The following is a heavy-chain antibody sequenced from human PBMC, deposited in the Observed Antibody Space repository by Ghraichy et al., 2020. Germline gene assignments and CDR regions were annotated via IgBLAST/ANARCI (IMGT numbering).Heavy chain of an antibody. D-gene: IGHD3-10*02. Sequence: GGSLRLSCVASGFTFSDYWMTWVRHAPGKGLEWVGDIKQDGSEIKYVDSVRGRFTISRDNARNSVYLQMNSLRADDTGVYYCARDVRWFDYWGQGTLVGVSS. CDR2: IKQDGSEI. CDR1: GFTFSDYW. J-gene: IGHJ4*02. CDR3: ARDVRWFDY. V-gene: IGHV3-7*01.